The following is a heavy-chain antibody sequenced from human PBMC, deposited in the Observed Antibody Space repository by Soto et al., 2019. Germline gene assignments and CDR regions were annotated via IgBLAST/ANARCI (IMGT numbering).Heavy chain of an antibody. Sequence: QVQLVESGGGVVQPGRSLRLSCAASGFTFSNIAMHWVRQAPGRGLEWVAVISDDGGNKDYADSVKGRFTISRDKSKNTLYLQMNSLRAEDTAGYYCARNPYGDYYFDYWGQGTLVTVSS. CDR1: GFTFSNIA. V-gene: IGHV3-30-3*01. CDR3: ARNPYGDYYFDY. J-gene: IGHJ4*02. CDR2: ISDDGGNK. D-gene: IGHD4-17*01.